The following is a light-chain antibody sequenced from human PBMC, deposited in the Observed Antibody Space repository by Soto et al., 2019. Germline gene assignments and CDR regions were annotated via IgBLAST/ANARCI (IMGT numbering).Light chain of an antibody. CDR2: SNN. Sequence: QSVLTQPPSASGTPGQRVTISCSGSSSNIGSNNVNWYQQLPGTAPKLLIYSNNQRPSGVPDRFSGSKSGTSASLAISGLQSEDEDDYYCAAWDDSLNGRYVFGTGTKLTVL. CDR3: AAWDDSLNGRYV. J-gene: IGLJ1*01. CDR1: SSNIGSNN. V-gene: IGLV1-44*01.